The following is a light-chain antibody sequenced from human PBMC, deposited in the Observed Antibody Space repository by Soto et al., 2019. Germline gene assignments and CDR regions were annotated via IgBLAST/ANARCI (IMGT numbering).Light chain of an antibody. CDR1: SFNIGSNT. Sequence: QSALTQPPSASGTPGQWVTISCSGSSFNIGSNTVHWYQQLPGTAPRLLIYNNHQRPSGVPDRLSASKSGTSASLALTEVQSEDEADYYCASWDDSLNAWVFGGGTKLTVL. CDR2: NNH. CDR3: ASWDDSLNAWV. V-gene: IGLV1-44*01. J-gene: IGLJ3*02.